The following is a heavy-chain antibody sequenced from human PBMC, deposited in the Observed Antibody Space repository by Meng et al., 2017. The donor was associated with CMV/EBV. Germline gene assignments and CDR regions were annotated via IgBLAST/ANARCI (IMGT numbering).Heavy chain of an antibody. V-gene: IGHV5-51*01. Sequence: GGSLRLSCKGSGSSFTSYWIGWVRQMPGKDLEWMGIIYPGDSDTRYSPSFQGQVTISADKSISTAYLQWSSLKASDTAFYYCARQDGVALYYFDHWGQGTLVTVSS. CDR2: IYPGDSDT. D-gene: IGHD3-10*01. J-gene: IGHJ4*02. CDR3: ARQDGVALYYFDH. CDR1: GSSFTSYW.